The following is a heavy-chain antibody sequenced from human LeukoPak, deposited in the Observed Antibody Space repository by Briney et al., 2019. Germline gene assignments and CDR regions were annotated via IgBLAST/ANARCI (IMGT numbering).Heavy chain of an antibody. Sequence: NPSETLSLTCAVYGGSFSGYYWSWIRQPPGKGLEWVGEIYHSGSTNYNPSLKSRVTISVDTSKSQFSLKLSSVTAADTAIYYCARGGYYGSGNDFRFDPWGQGTLVTVSS. CDR3: ARGGYYGSGNDFRFDP. J-gene: IGHJ5*02. CDR2: IYHSGST. CDR1: GGSFSGYY. V-gene: IGHV4-34*01. D-gene: IGHD3-10*01.